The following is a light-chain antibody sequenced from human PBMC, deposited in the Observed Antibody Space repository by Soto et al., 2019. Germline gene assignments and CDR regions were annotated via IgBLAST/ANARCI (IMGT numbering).Light chain of an antibody. CDR3: QTWGTGIRV. CDR1: SGHSSYA. Sequence: QPVLTQSPSASASLGASVNLTCTLSSGHSSYAIAWHQQQPEKGPRYLMKVSSDGSHSKGDGIPDRFSGTSSGAERYLTISSLQSEDEADYYCQTWGTGIRVFGGGTKVTVL. J-gene: IGLJ3*02. V-gene: IGLV4-69*01. CDR2: VSSDGSH.